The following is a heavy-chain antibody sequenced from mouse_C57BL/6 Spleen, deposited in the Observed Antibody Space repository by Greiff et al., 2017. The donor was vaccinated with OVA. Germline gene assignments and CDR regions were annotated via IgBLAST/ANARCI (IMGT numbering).Heavy chain of an antibody. CDR1: GFTFSSYA. CDR2: ISDGGSYT. CDR3: ARGEPGRADLGY. J-gene: IGHJ2*01. Sequence: EVKLMESGGGLVKPGGSLKLSCAASGFTFSSYAMSWVRQTPEKRLEWVATISDGGSYTYYPDNVKGRFTISRDNAKNNLYLQMSHLKAEDTAMYYWARGEPGRADLGYLGQSTPPPVSS. D-gene: IGHD3-3*01. V-gene: IGHV5-4*03.